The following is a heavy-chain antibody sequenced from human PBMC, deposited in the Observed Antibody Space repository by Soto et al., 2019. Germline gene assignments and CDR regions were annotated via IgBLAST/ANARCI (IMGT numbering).Heavy chain of an antibody. J-gene: IGHJ4*02. CDR3: ARTNDYFDY. CDR2: IYYSGST. Sequence: NPSETLSLTCTVSGGSISSSSYYWGWIRQPPGKGLEWIGSIYYSGSTYYNPSLKSRVTISVDTSKNQFSLKLSSVTAADTAVYYCARTNDYFDYWGQGTLVTVSS. V-gene: IGHV4-39*01. CDR1: GGSISSSSYY.